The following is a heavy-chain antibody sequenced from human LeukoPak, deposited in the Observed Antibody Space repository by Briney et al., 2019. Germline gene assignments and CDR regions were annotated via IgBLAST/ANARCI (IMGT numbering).Heavy chain of an antibody. J-gene: IGHJ4*02. Sequence: SETLSLTCAVYGGSFSGYYWSWIRQPPGKGLEWIGEINHSGSTNYNPSLKSRVTISVDTSKNQFSLKLSSVTAADTAVYYCARALRGIAARLYPYWGQGTLVNVSS. CDR3: ARALRGIAARLYPY. D-gene: IGHD6-6*01. CDR1: GGSFSGYY. V-gene: IGHV4-34*01. CDR2: INHSGST.